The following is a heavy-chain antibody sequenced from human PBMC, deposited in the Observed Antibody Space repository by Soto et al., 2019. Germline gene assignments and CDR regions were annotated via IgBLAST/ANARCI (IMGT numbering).Heavy chain of an antibody. V-gene: IGHV1-18*01. CDR2: VSAYNGNT. D-gene: IGHD7-27*01. Sequence: QVQLVQSGAEVKKPGASVKVSCKSSGYTVTSYDITWVRQAPGQGLEWMGWVSAYNGNTNYAQKFQGRLSMTKDTSTRTVYMELRSLRSDDTAMYYCARDWGGFDYWGQGTLVPVSS. CDR1: GYTVTSYD. J-gene: IGHJ4*02. CDR3: ARDWGGFDY.